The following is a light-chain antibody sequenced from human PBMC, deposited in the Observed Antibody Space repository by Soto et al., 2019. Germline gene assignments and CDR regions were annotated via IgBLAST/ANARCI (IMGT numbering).Light chain of an antibody. Sequence: DIQMTQSPSTLSASVGDRVTITCRASQSINSWVAWFQQKPGKAPKVLIYDASNLESGVPSRFSGSGSGTELTLTIDSLQPDDVATYYCQRYNAFSQTFGQGTKVEI. CDR3: QRYNAFSQT. CDR1: QSINSW. J-gene: IGKJ1*01. V-gene: IGKV1-5*01. CDR2: DAS.